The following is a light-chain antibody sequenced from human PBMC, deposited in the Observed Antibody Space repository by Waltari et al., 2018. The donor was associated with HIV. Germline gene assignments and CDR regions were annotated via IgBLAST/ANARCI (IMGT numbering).Light chain of an antibody. J-gene: IGKJ4*01. CDR2: WAS. V-gene: IGKV4-1*01. Sequence: DIVMTQSPDSLAVSLGERATINCKSSQSLLYSSNNKNYLAWYQQKPGQPPKLLIFWASTRESGVPDRFSGSGSGTDFTLTISGLQAEDVAVYYCQQYYSNLALTFGRGTKVEIK. CDR1: QSLLYSSNNKNY. CDR3: QQYYSNLALT.